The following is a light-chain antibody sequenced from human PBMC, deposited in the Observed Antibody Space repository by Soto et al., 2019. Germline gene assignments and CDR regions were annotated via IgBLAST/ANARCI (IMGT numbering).Light chain of an antibody. CDR2: DVS. CDR3: SSYAATNTVL. Sequence: QSALAQPASVSGSPGQSITISCTGTSSDIGAFNYVSWYQQHPGDAPKLLIFDVSDRPSGISVRFSASKSGNTASLTISGLQTVDEAHYFCSSYAATNTVLFGGGTKLTVL. J-gene: IGLJ2*01. V-gene: IGLV2-14*03. CDR1: SSDIGAFNY.